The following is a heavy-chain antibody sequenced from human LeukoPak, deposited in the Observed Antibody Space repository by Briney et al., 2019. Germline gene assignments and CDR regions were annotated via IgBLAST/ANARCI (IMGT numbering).Heavy chain of an antibody. Sequence: GGSLRLFCAVSAFTFIDNWMHCLSQAPGKGLVWVSGINVDGSDRRYADSVKGRFTISRDNAKNTMYLQMNSLRAEDTAVYYCARDSTSGDSSGYYFRDAFDIWGQGTMVTVSS. D-gene: IGHD3-22*01. CDR3: ARDSTSGDSSGYYFRDAFDI. CDR1: AFTFIDNW. V-gene: IGHV3-74*01. CDR2: INVDGSDR. J-gene: IGHJ3*02.